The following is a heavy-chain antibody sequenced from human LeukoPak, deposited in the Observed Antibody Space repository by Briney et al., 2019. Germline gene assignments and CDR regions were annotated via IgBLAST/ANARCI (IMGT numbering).Heavy chain of an antibody. J-gene: IGHJ5*02. CDR3: ARRYYDSSEFDP. CDR2: IHPADSDT. D-gene: IGHD3-22*01. Sequence: GESLKISCKASGHDFNNYWIGWVRQMPGKGPEWMGIIHPADSDTVYSPAFSGQVTISTDRSTSTAYLQRSSLEASDTAIYYCARRYYDSSEFDPWGQGTLVTVSS. V-gene: IGHV5-51*01. CDR1: GHDFNNYW.